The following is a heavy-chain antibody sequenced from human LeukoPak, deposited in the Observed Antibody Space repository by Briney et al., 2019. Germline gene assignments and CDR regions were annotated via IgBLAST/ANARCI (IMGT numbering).Heavy chain of an antibody. Sequence: GGSLRLSYAASGFTFSSYAMHWVRQAPGKGLEYVSAISSNGGSTYYANSVKGRFTISRDNSKNTLYLQMGSLRAEDTAVYYCAKLLVITTYFDYWGQGTLVTVSS. CDR3: AKLLVITTYFDY. CDR2: ISSNGGST. CDR1: GFTFSSYA. D-gene: IGHD3-22*01. J-gene: IGHJ4*02. V-gene: IGHV3-64*01.